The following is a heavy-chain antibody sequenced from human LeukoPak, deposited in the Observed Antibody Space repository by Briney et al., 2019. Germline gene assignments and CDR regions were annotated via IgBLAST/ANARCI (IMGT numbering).Heavy chain of an antibody. CDR2: ISSSSSYI. CDR1: GFTFSSYS. CDR3: ARDRGYSYGLGY. Sequence: KPGGSLRLSCAASGFTFSSYSMNWVRQAPGKGLEWVSSISSSSSYIYYADSVKGRFTISRDNAKNSLYLQMNSLRAEDTAVYYCARDRGYSYGLGYWGQGTLVTVSS. D-gene: IGHD5-18*01. V-gene: IGHV3-21*01. J-gene: IGHJ4*02.